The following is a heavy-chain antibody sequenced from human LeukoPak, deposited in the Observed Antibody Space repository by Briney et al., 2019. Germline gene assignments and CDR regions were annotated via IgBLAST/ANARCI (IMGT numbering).Heavy chain of an antibody. V-gene: IGHV3-66*01. Sequence: GGSPRLSCAASGFTFDDYGMTWVRQAPGKGLEWVSLIYSAGSTYYADSVKGRFTISRDNSKNTVYLQMNSLRAEDTAVYYCARNIPVTRWGYWGQGTLVTVSS. CDR1: GFTFDDYG. CDR3: ARNIPVTRWGY. J-gene: IGHJ4*02. CDR2: IYSAGST. D-gene: IGHD2-21*01.